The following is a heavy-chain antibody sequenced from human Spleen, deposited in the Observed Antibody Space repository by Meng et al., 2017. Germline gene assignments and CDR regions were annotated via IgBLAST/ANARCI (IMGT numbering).Heavy chain of an antibody. CDR1: GGTFSTYA. Sequence: ASVKVSCKASGGTFSTYAISWVRQAPGQGLEWMGRINPNSGGTNYAQKFQGRVTMTRDTSISTAYMELSRLRSDDTAVYYCATHPIAAAGTFNNYWGQGTLVTVSS. D-gene: IGHD6-13*01. V-gene: IGHV1-2*06. J-gene: IGHJ4*02. CDR3: ATHPIAAAGTFNNY. CDR2: INPNSGGT.